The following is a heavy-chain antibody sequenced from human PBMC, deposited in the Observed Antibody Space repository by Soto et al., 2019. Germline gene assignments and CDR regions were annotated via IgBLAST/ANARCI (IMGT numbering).Heavy chain of an antibody. Sequence: GGSLRLSCAASGVTFSNYAMNWVRQAPGKGLEWVSAISDTGSSTYSADSVKGRFTISRDNSKNTLYLQMNSLRAEDTAVYYCATSIAVDPDAXDIWGQGTMVTVSS. CDR1: GVTFSNYA. V-gene: IGHV3-23*01. CDR2: ISDTGSST. D-gene: IGHD6-19*01. CDR3: ATSIAVDPDAXDI. J-gene: IGHJ3*02.